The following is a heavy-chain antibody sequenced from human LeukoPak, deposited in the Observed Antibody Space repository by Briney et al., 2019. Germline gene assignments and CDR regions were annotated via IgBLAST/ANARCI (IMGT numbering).Heavy chain of an antibody. V-gene: IGHV3-21*01. D-gene: IGHD4-17*01. J-gene: IGHJ4*02. Sequence: GSLRLSCAASGFTFSSYWMSWVRQAPGKGLEWVSAISGSGGSTYYADSVKGRFAISRDNAKNSLYLQMNSLRAEDTAVYYCAREKLGDYGDYVDYWGQGTLVTVSS. CDR2: ISGSGGST. CDR1: GFTFSSYW. CDR3: AREKLGDYGDYVDY.